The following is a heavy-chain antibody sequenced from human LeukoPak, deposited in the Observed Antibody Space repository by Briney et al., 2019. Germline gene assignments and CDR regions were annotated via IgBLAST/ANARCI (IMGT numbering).Heavy chain of an antibody. Sequence: GGSLRLSCAASGFTFSSYSMNWVRQAPGKGLEWVSSISSSSSYIYYADSVKGRFTISRDNAKNSLYLQMNSLRAEDTAVYYCARVASYGGNPRPIDYWGQGTLVTVSS. D-gene: IGHD4-23*01. J-gene: IGHJ4*02. CDR2: ISSSSSYI. CDR1: GFTFSSYS. CDR3: ARVASYGGNPRPIDY. V-gene: IGHV3-21*01.